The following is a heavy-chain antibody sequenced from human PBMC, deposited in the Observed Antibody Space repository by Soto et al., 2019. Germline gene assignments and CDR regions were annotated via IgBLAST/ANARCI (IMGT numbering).Heavy chain of an antibody. CDR1: GFTVSSNY. J-gene: IGHJ6*02. V-gene: IGHV3-53*01. D-gene: IGHD2-2*01. CDR3: ATSRDIVVWATDV. CDR2: IYSGGST. Sequence: GGSLRLSCAASGFTVSSNYMSWVRQAPGKGLEWVSVIYSGGSTYYADSVKGRFTISRDNSKNTLYLQMNSLRAEDTAVYYCATSRDIVVWATDVWGQGTTVTVSS.